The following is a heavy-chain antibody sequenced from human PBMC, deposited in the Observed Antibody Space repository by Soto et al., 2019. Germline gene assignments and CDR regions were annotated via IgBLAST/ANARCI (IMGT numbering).Heavy chain of an antibody. CDR3: ARGGNWNPQTG. V-gene: IGHV3-74*01. CDR2: INTDGSTT. J-gene: IGHJ4*02. Sequence: GGSLRLSCAASGFTFSSYWMHWVRQAPGKGLVWVSRINTDGSTTTYADSVKGRFSVSRDNAKNTLYLYMSSLRAEDTALYYCARGGNWNPQTGWGQGTLVTVSS. D-gene: IGHD1-1*01. CDR1: GFTFSSYW.